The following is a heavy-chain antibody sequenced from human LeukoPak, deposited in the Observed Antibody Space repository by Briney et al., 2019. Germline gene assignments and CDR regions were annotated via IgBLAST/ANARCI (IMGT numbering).Heavy chain of an antibody. CDR1: GGTFSSHA. CDR3: ARDEDPHYDDSSGHYYGY. D-gene: IGHD3-22*01. J-gene: IGHJ4*02. CDR2: IIPIFGTA. V-gene: IGHV1-69*06. Sequence: ASAKVSCKASGGTFSSHAISWVRQAPGQGLEWMGRIIPIFGTANYAEKFQGRVTITADKSTSDAYMELSSLRSEDTAVYYCARDEDPHYDDSSGHYYGYWGQGTLVTVSS.